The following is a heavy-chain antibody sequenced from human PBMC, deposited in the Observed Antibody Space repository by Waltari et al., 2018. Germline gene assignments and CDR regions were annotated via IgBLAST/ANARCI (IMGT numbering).Heavy chain of an antibody. Sequence: QVQLVESGGGVVQPGRSLRLSCAASGFTFSSYGMHWVRQAPGKGLEWVAVIWYDGSNKYYADSGKGRFTISRDNSKNTLYLQMNSLRAEDTAVYYCASGLGYMDYWGQGTLVTVSS. J-gene: IGHJ4*02. CDR2: IWYDGSNK. CDR3: ASGLGYMDY. V-gene: IGHV3-33*01. CDR1: GFTFSSYG. D-gene: IGHD1-1*01.